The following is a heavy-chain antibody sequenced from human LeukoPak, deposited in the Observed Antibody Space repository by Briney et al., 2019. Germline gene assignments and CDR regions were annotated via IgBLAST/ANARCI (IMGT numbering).Heavy chain of an antibody. CDR1: GGSISSYY. Sequence: SETLSLTCTVSGGSISSYYWSWIRQLPGKGLEWIGYIYYSGSTNYNPSLKSRVTISVDTSKNQFSLKLSSVTAADTAVYYCARDGGSGWSVDYFDYWGQGTLVTVSS. CDR2: IYYSGST. V-gene: IGHV4-59*01. J-gene: IGHJ4*02. D-gene: IGHD6-19*01. CDR3: ARDGGSGWSVDYFDY.